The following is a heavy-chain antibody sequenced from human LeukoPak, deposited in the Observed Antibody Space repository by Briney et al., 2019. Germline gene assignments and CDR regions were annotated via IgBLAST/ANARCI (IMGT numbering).Heavy chain of an antibody. V-gene: IGHV3-48*03. CDR3: ARLYSSSSGKAFDI. D-gene: IGHD6-6*01. CDR1: GFTFSSYE. Sequence: GGSLRLSCAASGFTFSSYEMNWVRQAPGKGLEWVSYISSGRTIYYSDSVKGRFTISRDNAKNSLYLQMNSLRAEDTAVYYCARLYSSSSGKAFDIWGQGTMVTVSS. CDR2: ISSGRTI. J-gene: IGHJ3*02.